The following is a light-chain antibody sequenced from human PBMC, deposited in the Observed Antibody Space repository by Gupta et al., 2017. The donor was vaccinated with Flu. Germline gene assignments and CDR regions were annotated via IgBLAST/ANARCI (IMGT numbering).Light chain of an antibody. CDR3: NSRDSSGYHWV. CDR2: GKT. V-gene: IGLV3-19*01. CDR1: SLRNFY. Sequence: SSELTQDPAVSVALGQTVRVTCQGDSLRNFYATWYQQKPGQAPILVIYGKTNRPSGIPDRFSGSSSGDTASLTITGAQAEDEADYYCNSRDSSGYHWVFGGGTKLTGL. J-gene: IGLJ3*02.